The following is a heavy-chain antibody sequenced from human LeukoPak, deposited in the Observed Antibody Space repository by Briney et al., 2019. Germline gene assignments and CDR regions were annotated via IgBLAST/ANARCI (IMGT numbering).Heavy chain of an antibody. CDR2: INAGNGNT. Sequence: GASVKVSCKASGYTFTSYAMHWVRQAPGQRLEWMGWINAGNGNTKYSQKFQGRVTITRDTSASTAYMELSSLRSEDTAVYYCARDSRIYSSQTGSGDYWGQGTLVTVSS. CDR1: GYTFTSYA. D-gene: IGHD6-13*01. CDR3: ARDSRIYSSQTGSGDY. V-gene: IGHV1-3*01. J-gene: IGHJ4*02.